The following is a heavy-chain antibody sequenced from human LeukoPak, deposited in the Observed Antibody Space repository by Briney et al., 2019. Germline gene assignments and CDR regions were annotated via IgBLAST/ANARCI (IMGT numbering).Heavy chain of an antibody. CDR2: ISSNGGST. D-gene: IGHD4-11*01. V-gene: IGHV3-64*01. CDR3: ARILPRQYRPPYYYYMDV. Sequence: GGSLRLSCAASGFTFSSYAMHWVRQAPGKGLEYVSAISSNGGSTYYANSVKGRFTISRDNSKNTLYLQMGSLRAEDMAVYYCARILPRQYRPPYYYYMDVWGKGTTVTVSS. J-gene: IGHJ6*03. CDR1: GFTFSSYA.